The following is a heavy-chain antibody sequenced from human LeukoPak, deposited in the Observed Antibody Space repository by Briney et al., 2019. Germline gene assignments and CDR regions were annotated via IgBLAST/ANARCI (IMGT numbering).Heavy chain of an antibody. CDR3: ARDTTSGWYGGYFDY. J-gene: IGHJ4*02. CDR2: ISSSGSTI. CDR1: GFTFSDYY. V-gene: IGHV3-11*01. Sequence: GGSLRLSCAASGFTFSDYYMSWIRQAPGKGLEWVSYISSSGSTIYYAASVKGRFTISRDNAKNSLYLQMNSLRAEDTAVYYCARDTTSGWYGGYFDYWGQGTLVTVSS. D-gene: IGHD6-19*01.